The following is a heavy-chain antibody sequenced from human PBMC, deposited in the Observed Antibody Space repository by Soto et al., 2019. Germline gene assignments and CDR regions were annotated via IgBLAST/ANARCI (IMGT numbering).Heavy chain of an antibody. CDR1: GYTFTSYG. V-gene: IGHV1-18*04. Sequence: QVQLVQSGAEMKTPGASVKVSCKASGYTFTSYGINWVRQAPGQGLEWMGWISAYNGNTNYAQKVQGRVTMTTDTSTSTAYMELRSLRSDDTAVYYCARPGYSFGWDDAFDIWGQGTMVIVSS. J-gene: IGHJ3*02. D-gene: IGHD5-18*01. CDR2: ISAYNGNT. CDR3: ARPGYSFGWDDAFDI.